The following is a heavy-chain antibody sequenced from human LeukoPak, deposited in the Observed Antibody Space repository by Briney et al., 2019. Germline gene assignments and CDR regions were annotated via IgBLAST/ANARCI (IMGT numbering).Heavy chain of an antibody. D-gene: IGHD5-24*01. CDR2: IIPIFGTA. V-gene: IGHV1-69*05. CDR1: GGTFSSYA. J-gene: IGHJ6*03. Sequence: GASVKVSCKASGGTFSSYAISWVRQAPGQGLEWMGGIIPIFGTANYAQKFQGRVTITTDESTSTAYMELSSLRSEDTAVYYCAGGRDGYNYYYYYMDVWGKGTTVTVSS. CDR3: AGGRDGYNYYYYYMDV.